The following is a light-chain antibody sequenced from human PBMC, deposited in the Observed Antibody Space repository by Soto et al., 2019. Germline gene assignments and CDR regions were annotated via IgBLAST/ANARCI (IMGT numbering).Light chain of an antibody. Sequence: QSALTQPASVSGSPGQSITISCTGTRSELGSYNLVSWYQHHPGEDPKLMIFEGVKRPSGVSHRFSGSTSGIAASLTISGLQAADEADYLCCSYVGSRIVVFGGGTKLTVL. V-gene: IGLV2-23*01. CDR1: RSELGSYNL. CDR2: EGV. CDR3: CSYVGSRIVV. J-gene: IGLJ2*01.